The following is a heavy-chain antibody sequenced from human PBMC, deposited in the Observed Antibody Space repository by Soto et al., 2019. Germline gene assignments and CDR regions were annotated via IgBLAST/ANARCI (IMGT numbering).Heavy chain of an antibody. CDR2: ITHGGSP. CDR1: GRFISVYY. CDR3: AISGSYLLRYYYGIDV. V-gene: IGHV4-34*01. D-gene: IGHD1-26*01. Sequence: SETLSLTCAVYGRFISVYYWTCIRQPVEKGQEWSGEITHGGSPIYNPYLQSRVNILLDTSKNQFSMKLSFVTAADTAVYYCAISGSYLLRYYYGIDVWGQGTTVTVTS. J-gene: IGHJ6*02.